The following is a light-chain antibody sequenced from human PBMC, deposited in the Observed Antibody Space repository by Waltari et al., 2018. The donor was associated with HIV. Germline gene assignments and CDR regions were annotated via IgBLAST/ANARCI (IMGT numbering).Light chain of an antibody. CDR1: QNVNTF. V-gene: IGKV3-11*01. CDR3: QQRSNWPALS. CDR2: DAS. J-gene: IGKJ4*01. Sequence: EIVLTQSPATLSLSPGERAILSCRASQNVNTFLAWYQQKPGQDPSLLIFDASKRATGIPARFSGRGSGTDFTLTISSLDAEDSAFYFCQQRSNWPALSFGGGTKVEIK.